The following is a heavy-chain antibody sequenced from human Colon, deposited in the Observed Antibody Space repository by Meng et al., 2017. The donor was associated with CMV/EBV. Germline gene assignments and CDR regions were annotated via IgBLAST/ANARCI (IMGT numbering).Heavy chain of an antibody. CDR3: ARGSSSTMFGDYYYGMDV. CDR2: ISAYNGKT. D-gene: IGHD3-3*01. CDR1: NHTFTNYG. V-gene: IGHV1-18*01. J-gene: IGHJ6*02. Sequence: SVNVSCKGSNHTFTNYGIAWVRQAPGQGLEWMGWISAYNGKTKYEEKLQDRVTMTTDTSTSTAYMELRTLRSDDTAVYYSARGSSSTMFGDYYYGMDVWGQGTTVTVSS.